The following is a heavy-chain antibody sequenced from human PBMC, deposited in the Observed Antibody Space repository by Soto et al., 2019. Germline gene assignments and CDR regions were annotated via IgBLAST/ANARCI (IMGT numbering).Heavy chain of an antibody. Sequence: DVQLLESGGDLVQPGGSLRLSCAASGLTLYSYVMSWVRQAPGKWLEWVSGISGGSTYYSDSVKGRFTISRDNSKNTLFLQMNSLRAEDTAAYYCAKGWGDYWGQGTLVTVSS. J-gene: IGHJ4*02. V-gene: IGHV3-23*01. CDR2: ISGGST. CDR1: GLTLYSYV. CDR3: AKGWGDY. D-gene: IGHD3-16*01.